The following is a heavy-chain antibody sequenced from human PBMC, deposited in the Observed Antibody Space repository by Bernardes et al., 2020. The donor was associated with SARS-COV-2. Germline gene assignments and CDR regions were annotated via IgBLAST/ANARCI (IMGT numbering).Heavy chain of an antibody. CDR1: GFTLSDFA. J-gene: IGHJ6*02. CDR3: VRSAGMDV. V-gene: IGHV3-23*01. Sequence: GGSLRLSCAASGFTLSDFAMSWVRQTPGKGLEWVSGSGGGGAGTYYADFVKGRFTISRDNSKNTLFLQMNSLRAEDTAVFYCVRSAGMDVWGQGTMVTVSS. CDR2: SGGGGAGT.